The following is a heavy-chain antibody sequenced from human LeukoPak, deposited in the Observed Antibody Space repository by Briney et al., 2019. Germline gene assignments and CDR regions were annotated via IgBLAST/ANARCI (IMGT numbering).Heavy chain of an antibody. CDR3: ARCGGDCYSGVDY. J-gene: IGHJ4*02. CDR2: ISSSGSTI. CDR1: GFTFSSYE. D-gene: IGHD2-21*02. Sequence: GGSLRLSCAASGFTFSSYEMNWVRQAPGKGLEWVSYISSSGSTIYYADPGKGRFTISRDNAKNSLYLQMNSLRAEDTAVYYCARCGGDCYSGVDYWGQGTLVTVSS. V-gene: IGHV3-48*03.